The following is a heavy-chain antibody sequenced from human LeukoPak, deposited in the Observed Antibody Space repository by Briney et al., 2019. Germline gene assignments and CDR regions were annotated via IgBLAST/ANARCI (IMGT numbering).Heavy chain of an antibody. CDR2: ISYDGSNK. J-gene: IGHJ6*02. V-gene: IGHV3-30-3*01. CDR3: ARDHWSFGGHRGYSLRYYGMDV. CDR1: GFTFSSYA. D-gene: IGHD3-22*01. Sequence: GGSLRLSCAASGFTFSSYAMHWVRQAPGKGLEWVAVISYDGSNKYYADSVKGRFTISRDNSKNTLYLQMNSLRAGDTAVYYCARDHWSFGGHRGYSLRYYGMDVWGQGTTVTVSS.